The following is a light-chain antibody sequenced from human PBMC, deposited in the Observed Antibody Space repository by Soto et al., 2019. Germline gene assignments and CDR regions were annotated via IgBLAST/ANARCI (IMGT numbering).Light chain of an antibody. CDR1: QDIRNY. J-gene: IGKJ5*01. CDR2: DAS. Sequence: DIQMTQSPSSLSASVGDRVTITCQASQDIRNYLNWYQQKPGTAPKVLIYDASNLETGVPSRFTGSGSWTDFTFTICNLKPKLIATYYCQQYESATPTFGQATRLEI. CDR3: QQYESATPT. V-gene: IGKV1-33*01.